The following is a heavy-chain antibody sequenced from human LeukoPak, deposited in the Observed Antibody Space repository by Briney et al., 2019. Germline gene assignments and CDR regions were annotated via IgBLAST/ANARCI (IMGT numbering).Heavy chain of an antibody. CDR1: GGTISSNTDF. J-gene: IGHJ5*02. CDR2: IYNSGTT. Sequence: PSETLSLTCTVSGGTISSNTDFWGWLRPPPGQGLEWTGGIYNSGTTYCNLSLKSPITIYLDTSKSQFPLRLSSLTAADTAVYYCATAVRGGNNFDPWAREPWSPSPQ. D-gene: IGHD3-10*01. CDR3: ATAVRGGNNFDP. V-gene: IGHV4-39*01.